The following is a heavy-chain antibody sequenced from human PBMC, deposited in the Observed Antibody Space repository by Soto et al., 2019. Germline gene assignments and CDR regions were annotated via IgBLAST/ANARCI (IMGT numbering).Heavy chain of an antibody. CDR1: GFTFSSYE. J-gene: IGHJ6*02. CDR2: ISSSGSTI. Sequence: PGGSLRFSCAASGFTFSSYEMNWVRQAPGKGLEWVSYISSSGSTIYYADSVKGRFTISRDNAKNSLYLQMNSLRAEDTAVYYCARESGSYPGYYYYGMDVWGHGTTVTVSS. CDR3: ARESGSYPGYYYYGMDV. D-gene: IGHD1-26*01. V-gene: IGHV3-48*03.